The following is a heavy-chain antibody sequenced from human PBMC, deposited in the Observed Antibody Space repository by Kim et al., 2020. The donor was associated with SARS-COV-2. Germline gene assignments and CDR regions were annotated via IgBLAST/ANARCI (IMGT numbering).Heavy chain of an antibody. D-gene: IGHD3-22*01. CDR3: ARIDHSSGSDY. J-gene: IGHJ4*02. Sequence: ASVKVSCKASGYTFTDYYVHWVRQAPGQGLEGMGWINPNSGGTKYAQKFQDRVTMTRDTSIITVYMELTRLRSDDTAVYYCARIDHSSGSDYWGQGTLVTVSS. V-gene: IGHV1-2*02. CDR2: INPNSGGT. CDR1: GYTFTDYY.